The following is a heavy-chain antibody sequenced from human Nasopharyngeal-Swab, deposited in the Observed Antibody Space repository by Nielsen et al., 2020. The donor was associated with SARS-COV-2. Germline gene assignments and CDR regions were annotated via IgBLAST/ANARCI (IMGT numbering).Heavy chain of an antibody. J-gene: IGHJ3*02. Sequence: GESLKISCAATGFTFESHKMSWPRQAPGKGLEWVANIKADGSETSYVDSVKGRFTISRDNAKNSLYLQMNSLRAEDTAVYFCARAWRGFSIWGQGTMVTVSS. CDR1: GFTFESHK. D-gene: IGHD3-3*01. CDR2: IKADGSET. V-gene: IGHV3-7*01. CDR3: ARAWRGFSI.